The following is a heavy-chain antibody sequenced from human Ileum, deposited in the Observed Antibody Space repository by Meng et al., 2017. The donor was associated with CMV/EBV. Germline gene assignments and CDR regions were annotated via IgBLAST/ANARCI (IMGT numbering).Heavy chain of an antibody. V-gene: IGHV4-39*02. CDR1: GGSISSSTYN. J-gene: IGHJ6*02. CDR2: IYKTGST. CDR3: ARGLRGSNYPYYYYGMDV. Sequence: SETLSLTCIVSGGSISSSTYNWAWVRQPPGKGLEWIGTIYKTGSTYYNPSLESRLIISVDTSKNHFSLKLSSVTAADTAVYYCARGLRGSNYPYYYYGMDVWGQGTTVTVSS. D-gene: IGHD4-11*01.